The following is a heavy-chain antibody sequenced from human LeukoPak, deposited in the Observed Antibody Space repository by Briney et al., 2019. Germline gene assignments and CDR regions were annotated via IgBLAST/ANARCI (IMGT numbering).Heavy chain of an antibody. J-gene: IGHJ4*02. CDR3: AKGNSSSWYVDPHFDY. CDR1: GFTFSSYG. CDR2: IRYDGSNK. D-gene: IGHD6-13*01. Sequence: GGSLRLSCAASGFTFSSYGIHWVRQAPGKGLEWVAFIRYDGSNKYYADSVKGRFTISRDNSKNTLYLQMNSLRAEDTAVYYCAKGNSSSWYVDPHFDYWGQGTPVTVSS. V-gene: IGHV3-30*02.